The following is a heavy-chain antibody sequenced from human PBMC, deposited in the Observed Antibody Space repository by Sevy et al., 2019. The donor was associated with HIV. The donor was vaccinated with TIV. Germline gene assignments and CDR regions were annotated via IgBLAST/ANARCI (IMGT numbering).Heavy chain of an antibody. V-gene: IGHV3-7*01. Sequence: GGSLRLSCAASGFTFSSYWMSWVRQAPGKGLEWVANIKQDGSEKYYVDSVKGRFPISRDNAKNSLYLQMNSLRAEDTAVYYCASLYYYDSSGYHWGQGTLVTVSS. J-gene: IGHJ4*02. CDR2: IKQDGSEK. CDR1: GFTFSSYW. D-gene: IGHD3-22*01. CDR3: ASLYYYDSSGYH.